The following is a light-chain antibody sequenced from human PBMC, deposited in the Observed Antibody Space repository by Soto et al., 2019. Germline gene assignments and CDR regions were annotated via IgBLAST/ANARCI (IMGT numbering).Light chain of an antibody. Sequence: EIVLTQSPATLSLSPGERATLSCRASQSVSSYLAWYQQKPGQAPRLLIYDASNRATGIPARFSGSGSGTDFTLTISSLETEDVAVYYCQKRSNWPPYTFGQGTKLEIK. CDR2: DAS. CDR1: QSVSSY. V-gene: IGKV3-11*01. J-gene: IGKJ2*01. CDR3: QKRSNWPPYT.